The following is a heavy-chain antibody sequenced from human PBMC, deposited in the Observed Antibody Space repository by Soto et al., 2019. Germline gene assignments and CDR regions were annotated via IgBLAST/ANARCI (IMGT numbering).Heavy chain of an antibody. D-gene: IGHD5-12*01. CDR2: IISIFGTP. J-gene: IGHJ4*02. CDR1: GGTFNSYV. V-gene: IGHV1-69*12. Sequence: QVQLVQSGAEVKKPGSSVKVSFKASGGTFNSYVFKWVRQAPGQGLEWMGGIISIFGTPNYGQKFQGRVQITADESTSTGFMELSSLTSEDTAIYYCARDLGSGYDPGDYWGQGTLVTVSS. CDR3: ARDLGSGYDPGDY.